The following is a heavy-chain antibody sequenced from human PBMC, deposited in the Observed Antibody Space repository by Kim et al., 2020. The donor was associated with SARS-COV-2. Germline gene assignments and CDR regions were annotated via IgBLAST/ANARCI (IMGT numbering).Heavy chain of an antibody. CDR2: IYYSGST. CDR1: GGSISSYY. V-gene: IGHV4-59*01. CDR3: ARDRRDGPLHYYYGMDV. J-gene: IGHJ6*02. Sequence: SETLSLTCTVSGGSISSYYWSWIRQPPGKGLEWIGYIYYSGSTNYNPSLKSRVTISVDTSKNQFSLKLSSVTAADTAVYYCARDRRDGPLHYYYGMDVWGQGTTVTVSS. D-gene: IGHD1-26*01.